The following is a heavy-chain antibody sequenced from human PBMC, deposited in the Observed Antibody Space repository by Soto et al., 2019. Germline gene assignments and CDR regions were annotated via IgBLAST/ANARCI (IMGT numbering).Heavy chain of an antibody. D-gene: IGHD1-26*01. CDR1: GYTFTGYY. J-gene: IGHJ6*02. Sequence: ASVKVSCKASGYTFTGYYVHWVRQAPGQGLEWMGWINPNSGGTNYAQKFQGWVTMTRDTSISTAYMELSRLRSDDTAVYYCARAFYSGSHFYYGMDVWGQGTTVTVSS. V-gene: IGHV1-2*04. CDR2: INPNSGGT. CDR3: ARAFYSGSHFYYGMDV.